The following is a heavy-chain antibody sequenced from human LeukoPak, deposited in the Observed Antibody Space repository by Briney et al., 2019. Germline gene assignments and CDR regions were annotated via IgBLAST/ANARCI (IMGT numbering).Heavy chain of an antibody. V-gene: IGHV1-69*04. Sequence: SVKVSCKASGGTFSSYAISWVRQAPGQGLEWMGRIIPILGIANYAQKFQGRVTITADKSTSTAYMELSSLRSEDTAVYYCARAGGYSYGFDYWGQGTLVTVSS. CDR3: ARAGGYSYGFDY. CDR2: IIPILGIA. CDR1: GGTFSSYA. D-gene: IGHD5-18*01. J-gene: IGHJ4*02.